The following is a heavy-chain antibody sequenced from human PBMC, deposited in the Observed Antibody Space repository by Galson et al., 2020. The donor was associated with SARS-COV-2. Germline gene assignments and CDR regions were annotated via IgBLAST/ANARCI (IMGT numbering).Heavy chain of an antibody. D-gene: IGHD3-16*01. Sequence: GGSLRLSCTTSGFPFRDLLMHWVRQAPGKGLEWVAAISFDGNYKYYLDSVKGRFTIARDNSKNTLYMQMNSLRVEDTAVYYCATGADYDYDGGYWGQGTLVTVSS. J-gene: IGHJ4*02. CDR1: GFPFRDLL. V-gene: IGHV3-30*03. CDR2: ISFDGNYK. CDR3: ATGADYDYDGGY.